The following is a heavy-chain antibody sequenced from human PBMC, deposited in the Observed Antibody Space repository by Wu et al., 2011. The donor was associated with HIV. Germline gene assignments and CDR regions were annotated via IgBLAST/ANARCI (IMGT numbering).Heavy chain of an antibody. CDR3: ARVRYYGSGVMGDWFDP. CDR1: GGTFSSYA. D-gene: IGHD3-10*01. J-gene: IGHJ5*02. Sequence: QVQLVQSGAEVKKPGSSVKVXCKASGGTFSSYAISWVRQAPGQGLEWMGRIIPIFGTANYAQKFQGRVTITADESTSTAYMELSSLRSEDTAVYYCARVRYYGSGVMGDWFDPWGQGTLVTVSS. CDR2: IIPIFGTA. V-gene: IGHV1-69*15.